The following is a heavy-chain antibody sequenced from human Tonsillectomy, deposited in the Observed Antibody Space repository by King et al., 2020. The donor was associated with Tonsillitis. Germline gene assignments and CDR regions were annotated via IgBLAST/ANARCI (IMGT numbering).Heavy chain of an antibody. CDR1: GGSFSDYF. D-gene: IGHD3-3*01. J-gene: IGHJ5*02. Sequence: VQLQQWGAGLLKPSETLSLTCAVYGGSFSDYFWSWIRQPPGKGLEWIGEVNHSGRTNYNPSLKSRVIISVDTSRNQFSLRLSSATAADTAVYYCARGRAPPYYDFWSGYLFDPWGQGTLVTVSS. CDR3: ARGRAPPYYDFWSGYLFDP. CDR2: VNHSGRT. V-gene: IGHV4-34*01.